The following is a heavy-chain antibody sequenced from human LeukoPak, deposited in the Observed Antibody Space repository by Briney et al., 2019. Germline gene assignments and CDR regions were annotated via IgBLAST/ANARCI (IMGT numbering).Heavy chain of an antibody. D-gene: IGHD2-2*01. J-gene: IGHJ6*02. CDR2: ISNNGDRT. V-gene: IGHV3-64*01. CDR1: GFAFSTYA. Sequence: GGSLRLSCAASGFAFSTYAMYWVRQAPGKELEYVGVISNNGDRTYYGNSVKGRFTISRDNSKSTLYLQMSSLRAEDMAVYYCARDSRAVVGSLYYGMDVWGLGTTVTVSS. CDR3: ARDSRAVVGSLYYGMDV.